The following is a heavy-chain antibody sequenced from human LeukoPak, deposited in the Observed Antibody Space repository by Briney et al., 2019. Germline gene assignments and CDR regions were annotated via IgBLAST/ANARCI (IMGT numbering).Heavy chain of an antibody. D-gene: IGHD1-26*01. CDR1: GGSFSGYY. V-gene: IGHV4-34*01. CDR3: ASPKVGSYAFDI. J-gene: IGHJ3*02. CDR2: INHSGST. Sequence: SETLSLTCAVYGGSFSGYYWSWIRQPPGKGLEWIGEINHSGSTNYNPSLKSRVTISVGTSKNQFSLKLSSVTAADTAVYYCASPKVGSYAFDIWGQGTMVTVSS.